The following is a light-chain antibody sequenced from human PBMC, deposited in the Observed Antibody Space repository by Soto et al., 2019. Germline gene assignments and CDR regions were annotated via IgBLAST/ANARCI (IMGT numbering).Light chain of an antibody. CDR2: TSN. Sequence: QSVLTQPPSASGAPGQRVTISCSGSSSNIGSNTVNWYQQLPGTAPKLLMSTSNQRPSGVPDRFSGSKSGTSASLDISGPQSEDEADYPCAAWDASLSVYLFGTGTKVTV. V-gene: IGLV1-44*01. CDR1: SSNIGSNT. J-gene: IGLJ1*01. CDR3: AAWDASLSVYL.